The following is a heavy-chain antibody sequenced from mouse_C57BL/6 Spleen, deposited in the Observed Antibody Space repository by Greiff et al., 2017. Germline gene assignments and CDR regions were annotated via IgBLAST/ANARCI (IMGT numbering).Heavy chain of an antibody. D-gene: IGHD2-1*01. J-gene: IGHJ4*01. Sequence: EVQRVESGAELVKPGASVKLSCTASGFNIKDYYMHWVKQRTEQGLEWIGRIDPEDGETKYAPKFQGKATITADTSSNTAYLQLSSLTSEDTAVYYCASLYDYDVPMVTTRGYAMDYWGQGTSVTVSS. CDR1: GFNIKDYY. CDR3: ASLYDYDVPMVTTRGYAMDY. CDR2: IDPEDGET. V-gene: IGHV14-2*01.